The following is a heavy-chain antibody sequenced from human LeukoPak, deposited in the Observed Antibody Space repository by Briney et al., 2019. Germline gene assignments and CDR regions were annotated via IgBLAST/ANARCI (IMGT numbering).Heavy chain of an antibody. CDR2: IWYDGSKK. V-gene: IGHV3-33*01. CDR3: ARVGGSMVRGVINPVDY. Sequence: ARSLRLSCAASRFTFSNYGMHWVRQAPGKGLEWVAIIWYDGSKKYYADSVKGRFTISRDNSKNTLYLQMNSLRAEDTAVYYCARVGGSMVRGVINPVDYWGQGTLVTVSS. D-gene: IGHD3-10*01. CDR1: RFTFSNYG. J-gene: IGHJ4*02.